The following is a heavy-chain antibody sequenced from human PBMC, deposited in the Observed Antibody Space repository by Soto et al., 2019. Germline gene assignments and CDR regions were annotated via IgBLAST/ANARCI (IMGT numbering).Heavy chain of an antibody. CDR1: GFTFSSYS. J-gene: IGHJ4*02. CDR2: ISSSSSYI. V-gene: IGHV3-21*01. Sequence: GGSLRLSCAASGFTFSSYSMNWVRQAPGKGLEWVSSISSSSSYIYYADSVKGRFTISRDNAKNSLYLQMNSLRAEDTAVYYCARDGEYYDFWSGYYSKVPVRDGRRTFDYWGQGTLVTVSS. CDR3: ARDGEYYDFWSGYYSKVPVRDGRRTFDY. D-gene: IGHD3-3*01.